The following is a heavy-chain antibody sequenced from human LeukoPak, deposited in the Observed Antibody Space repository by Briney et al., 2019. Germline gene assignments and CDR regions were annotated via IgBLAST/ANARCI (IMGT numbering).Heavy chain of an antibody. CDR2: ISSSGSTI. Sequence: GGSLRLSCAASGFTFSSYEMNWVRQAPGKGLEWVSYISSSGSTIYYADSVKGRFTISRDNAKNSLYLQMNSLRAEDTAVYYCARASQPRGYGMDVWGQGTTVTVPS. CDR3: ARASQPRGYGMDV. V-gene: IGHV3-48*03. CDR1: GFTFSSYE. D-gene: IGHD3-10*01. J-gene: IGHJ6*02.